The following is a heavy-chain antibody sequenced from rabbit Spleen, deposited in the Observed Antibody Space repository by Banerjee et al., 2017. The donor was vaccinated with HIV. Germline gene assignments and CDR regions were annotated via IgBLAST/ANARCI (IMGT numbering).Heavy chain of an antibody. CDR1: GFSFSDRDV. CDR2: INTATGKA. V-gene: IGHV1S45*01. CDR3: ARDVRTAGDNYGTGTDL. Sequence: QEQLEESGGGLVKPEGSLTLTCKASGFSFSDRDVMCWVRQAPGKGLEWIACINTATGKAVYASWAKGRFTISKTSSTTVTLQMTSLTAADTAIYFCARDVRTAGDNYGTGTDLWGPGTLVTVS. J-gene: IGHJ4*01. D-gene: IGHD7-1*01.